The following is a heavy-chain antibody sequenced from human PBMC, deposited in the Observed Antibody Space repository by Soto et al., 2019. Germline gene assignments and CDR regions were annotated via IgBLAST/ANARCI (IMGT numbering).Heavy chain of an antibody. Sequence: PSETLSLTCTVSGGSISSYYWSWIRQPPGKGLEWIGYIYYSGSTNYNPSLKSRVTISVDTSKNQFSLKLSSVTAADTAVYYCARTHGDLDYWGQGTLVTVSS. D-gene: IGHD4-17*01. CDR3: ARTHGDLDY. V-gene: IGHV4-59*01. CDR1: GGSISSYY. CDR2: IYYSGST. J-gene: IGHJ4*02.